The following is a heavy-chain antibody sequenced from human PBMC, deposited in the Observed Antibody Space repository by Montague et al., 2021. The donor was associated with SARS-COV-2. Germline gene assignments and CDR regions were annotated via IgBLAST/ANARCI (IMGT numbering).Heavy chain of an antibody. J-gene: IGHJ3*02. Sequence: SETLSLTCAVYGGSFSDYHWSWIRQPPGKGLEWIGYIYYSGSTNYNPSLKSRVTISVDTSKNQFSLKLSSVTAADTAVYYCARQERGWLHLTPGAFDIWGQGTMVTVSS. CDR2: IYYSGST. CDR3: ARQERGWLHLTPGAFDI. V-gene: IGHV4-59*08. D-gene: IGHD5-24*01. CDR1: GGSFSDYH.